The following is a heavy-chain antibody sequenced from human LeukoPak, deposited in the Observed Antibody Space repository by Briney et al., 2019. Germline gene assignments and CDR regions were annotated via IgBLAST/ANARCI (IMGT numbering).Heavy chain of an antibody. CDR2: ISAYNANT. V-gene: IGHV1-18*01. Sequence: ASVKVSCKSSGYTFTSYGISWVRQAPGQGLEWMGWISAYNANTNYAQKLQGRVTMTTDTSTSTAYMELRSLRSDDTAVYYCVREVSEPYYDDSSGYYYFDDWGQGTLVTVSS. D-gene: IGHD3-22*01. CDR3: VREVSEPYYDDSSGYYYFDD. CDR1: GYTFTSYG. J-gene: IGHJ4*02.